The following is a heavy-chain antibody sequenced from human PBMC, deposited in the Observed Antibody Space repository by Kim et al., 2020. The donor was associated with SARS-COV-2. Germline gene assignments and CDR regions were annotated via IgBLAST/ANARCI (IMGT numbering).Heavy chain of an antibody. J-gene: IGHJ4*02. CDR3: ARGRLGSPYYFDY. D-gene: IGHD3-16*01. CDR2: IIPILGIA. CDR1: GGTFSSYA. Sequence: SVKVSCKASGGTFSSYAISWVRQAPGQGLEWMGRIIPILGIANYAQKFQGRVTITADKSTSTAYMELSSLRSEDTAVYYCARGRLGSPYYFDYWGQGTLVTVSS. V-gene: IGHV1-69*04.